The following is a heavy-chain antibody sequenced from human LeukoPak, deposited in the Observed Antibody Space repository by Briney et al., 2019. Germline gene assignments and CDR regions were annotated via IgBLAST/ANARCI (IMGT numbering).Heavy chain of an antibody. D-gene: IGHD3-10*01. CDR2: ISDDGSRQ. CDR3: VKDRTGTYTLDY. J-gene: IGHJ4*02. CDR1: GFTFSNNA. V-gene: IGHV3-30-3*01. Sequence: GGSLRLSCAATGFTFSNNAIHWGRQAPGKGLEWVAFISDDGSRQHYADSVKGRFTNSRDNSKNTLNLQMNSLRAEDTAVYYCVKDRTGTYTLDYWGQGTLVTVSS.